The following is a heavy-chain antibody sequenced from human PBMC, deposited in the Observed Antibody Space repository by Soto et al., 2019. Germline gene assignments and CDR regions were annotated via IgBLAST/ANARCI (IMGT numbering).Heavy chain of an antibody. J-gene: IGHJ6*02. V-gene: IGHV3-21*01. CDR1: GFTFSSYS. CDR2: ISSSSSYI. Sequence: EVQLVESGGGLVKPGGSLRLSCAASGFTFSSYSMNWVRQAPGKGLEWVSSISSSSSYIYYADSVKGRFTISRDNAKNSLYLQMNSLRAEDTAVYYCASYSNPHYYYGMDVWGQGTTVTVSS. CDR3: ASYSNPHYYYGMDV. D-gene: IGHD4-4*01.